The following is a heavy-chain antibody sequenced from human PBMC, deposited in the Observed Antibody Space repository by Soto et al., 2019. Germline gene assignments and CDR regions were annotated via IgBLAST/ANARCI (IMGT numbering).Heavy chain of an antibody. V-gene: IGHV1-69*13. D-gene: IGHD4-17*01. Sequence: ASVKVSCKASGGTFSSYAISWVQQAPGQGLEWMGGIIPIFGTANYAQKFQGRVTITADESTSTAYMELSSLRSEDTAVYYCARAGGDYGLQLCAFDIWGQGTMVTVSS. CDR1: GGTFSSYA. CDR2: IIPIFGTA. J-gene: IGHJ3*02. CDR3: ARAGGDYGLQLCAFDI.